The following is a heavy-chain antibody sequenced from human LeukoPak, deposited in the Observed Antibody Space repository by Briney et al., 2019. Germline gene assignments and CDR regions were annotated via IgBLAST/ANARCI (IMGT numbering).Heavy chain of an antibody. D-gene: IGHD5-18*01. V-gene: IGHV3-30*18. J-gene: IGHJ4*02. CDR1: GFTFSSYG. CDR3: AKDPRRYNYGLPHCDY. CDR2: ISYDGSDQ. Sequence: GGSLRLSCAASGFTFSSYGMHWVRQAPGKGLEWVAVISYDGSDQYYADSVKGRFTISRDNSKNTLYLQMNSLRAEDTAVYYCAKDPRRYNYGLPHCDYWGQGTLVTVSS.